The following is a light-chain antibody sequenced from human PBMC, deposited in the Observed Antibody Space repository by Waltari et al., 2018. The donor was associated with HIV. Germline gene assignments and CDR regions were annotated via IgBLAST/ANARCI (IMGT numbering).Light chain of an antibody. Sequence: QTVVTQEPSLTVSPGGTVTLTCASSTGAVTSGYYPNRFQQKPGQAPRALLYSTSNKHSWTPARFSGSLLGGKAALTLSGVQPEDEAEYYCLLYYGGAQLWVFGGGTKLTVL. J-gene: IGLJ3*02. CDR1: TGAVTSGYY. V-gene: IGLV7-43*01. CDR3: LLYYGGAQLWV. CDR2: STS.